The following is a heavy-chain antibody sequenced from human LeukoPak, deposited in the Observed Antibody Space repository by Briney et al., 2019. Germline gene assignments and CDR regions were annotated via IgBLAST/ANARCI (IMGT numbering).Heavy chain of an antibody. CDR2: INPNSGGT. CDR3: ARDLGMQYSWFDP. J-gene: IGHJ5*02. D-gene: IGHD2-8*01. CDR1: AYTFTGYY. V-gene: IGHV1-2*02. Sequence: ASVKVSCKASAYTFTGYYMHWVRQAPGQGLEWMGWINPNSGGTNCAQKFQRRVTMTRDTSISTAYMELRGLRSDDTAVYYCARDLGMQYSWFDPWGQGTLVTVSS.